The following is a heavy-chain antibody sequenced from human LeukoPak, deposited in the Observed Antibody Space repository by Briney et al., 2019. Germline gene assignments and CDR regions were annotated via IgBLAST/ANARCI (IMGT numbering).Heavy chain of an antibody. CDR1: GGSFSGYY. V-gene: IGHV4-34*01. D-gene: IGHD2-2*01. CDR3: ARGPYCSSTSCYLYGSGSYDY. CDR2: INHSGST. Sequence: SETLSLTCAVYGGSFSGYYWSWIRQPPGKGLEWIGEINHSGSTNYNPSLKSRVTISVDTSKNQFSLKRSSVTAADTAVYYCARGPYCSSTSCYLYGSGSYDYWGQGTLVTVSS. J-gene: IGHJ4*02.